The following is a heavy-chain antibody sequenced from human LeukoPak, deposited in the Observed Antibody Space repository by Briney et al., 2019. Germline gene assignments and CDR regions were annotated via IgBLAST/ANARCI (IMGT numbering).Heavy chain of an antibody. V-gene: IGHV4-39*07. CDR1: GGSISSSSYY. CDR2: IYYSGST. D-gene: IGHD6-19*01. J-gene: IGHJ4*02. Sequence: SETLSLTCTVSGGSISSSSYYWGWIRQPPGKGLEWIGSIYYSGSTYYNPSLKSRVTISVDTSKNQFSLKMRSVTAADTAVYYCARVRAVAGTPPDYWGQGTLVTVSS. CDR3: ARVRAVAGTPPDY.